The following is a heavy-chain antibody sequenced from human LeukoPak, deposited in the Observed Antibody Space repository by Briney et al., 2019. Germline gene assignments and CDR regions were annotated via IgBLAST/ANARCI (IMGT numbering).Heavy chain of an antibody. V-gene: IGHV1-2*02. CDR2: INPNSGGT. D-gene: IGHD2-2*01. CDR3: ARVAPKNIVVVPAAILDAYFQH. CDR1: GYTFTGYY. J-gene: IGHJ1*01. Sequence: ASVKVSCKASGYTFTGYYMDWVRQAPGQGLEWMGWINPNSGGTNYAQKFQGRVTMTRDTSISTAYMELSRLRSDDTAVYYCARVAPKNIVVVPAAILDAYFQHWGQGTLVTVSS.